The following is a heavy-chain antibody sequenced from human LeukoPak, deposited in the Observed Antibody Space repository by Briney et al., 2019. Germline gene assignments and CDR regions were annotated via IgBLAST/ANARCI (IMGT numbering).Heavy chain of an antibody. D-gene: IGHD6-19*01. CDR2: INSSGGGT. J-gene: IGHJ5*02. Sequence: AASVKVSCKASGDTFTRYHFHWVRQAPGQGLEWMGTINSSGGGTTYAQKFQGRVTMTRDTYTRTVYMDLSGLRSEDTAVYYCARTLSGWYDDWGQGTLVTVSS. V-gene: IGHV1-46*01. CDR3: ARTLSGWYDD. CDR1: GDTFTRYH.